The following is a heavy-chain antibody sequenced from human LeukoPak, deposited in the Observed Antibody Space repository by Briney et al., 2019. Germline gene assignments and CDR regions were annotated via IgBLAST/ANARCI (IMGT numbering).Heavy chain of an antibody. CDR1: GFTFSNYG. J-gene: IGHJ4*02. Sequence: GRSLRLSCAASGFTFSNYGMHWVRQAPGKGLEWVAVIWYDGSNKYYTASVKGRFTISRDNSKNTLFLQMNSLRAEDTAVYYCAREGYYYDSSGYSQPVDYWGQGTLVTVSS. V-gene: IGHV3-33*01. D-gene: IGHD3-22*01. CDR3: AREGYYYDSSGYSQPVDY. CDR2: IWYDGSNK.